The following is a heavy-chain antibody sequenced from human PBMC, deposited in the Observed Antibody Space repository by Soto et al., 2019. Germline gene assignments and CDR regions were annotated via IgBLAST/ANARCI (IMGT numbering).Heavy chain of an antibody. J-gene: IGHJ3*02. CDR3: ASAYFDYVWGRYRRGAHALDI. D-gene: IGHD3-16*02. CDR2: ISGSGSST. V-gene: IGHV3-23*01. CDR1: RYPFSISA. Sequence: GCLRICRASSRYPFSISAMSWVRTTPGTGVGWVSAISGSGSSTYYADSVKGRFTIARENSKNQFSLKLSSVTAADTAVYYCASAYFDYVWGRYRRGAHALDICGQGSIGTGSS.